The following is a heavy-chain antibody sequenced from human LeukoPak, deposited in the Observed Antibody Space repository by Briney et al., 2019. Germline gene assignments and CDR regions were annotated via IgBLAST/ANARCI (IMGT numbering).Heavy chain of an antibody. Sequence: PGRSLRLSCAAPGFTFSSFGMHWVRQAPGKGLEWVAVIWYDGSNKYYADSVKGRFTISRDNSKNTLYLQMNSLRAEDTAVYYCAREWELLSYYYGMDVWGQGTTVTVSS. CDR2: IWYDGSNK. CDR1: GFTFSSFG. J-gene: IGHJ6*02. V-gene: IGHV3-33*01. D-gene: IGHD1-26*01. CDR3: AREWELLSYYYGMDV.